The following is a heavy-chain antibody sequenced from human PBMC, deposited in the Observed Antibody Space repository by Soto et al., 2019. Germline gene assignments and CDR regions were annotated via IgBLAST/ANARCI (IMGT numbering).Heavy chain of an antibody. D-gene: IGHD3-22*01. CDR3: ASDPPSPMIAKSQLFS. CDR1: GFTFCSYG. J-gene: IGHJ4*02. CDR2: IWYDGSYK. V-gene: IGHV3-33*01. Sequence: VQLVESGGGVVQPGRSLRLSCAASGFTFCSYGMHWVRQAPGKGLEWVAVIWYDGSYKYYADSVKGRFTISRDNSDNTLYLQMNSLRAEDTAVYYCASDPPSPMIAKSQLFSWGQGTLVTVSS.